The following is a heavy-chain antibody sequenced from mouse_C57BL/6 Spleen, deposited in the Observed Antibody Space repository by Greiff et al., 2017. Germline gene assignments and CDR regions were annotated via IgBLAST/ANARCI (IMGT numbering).Heavy chain of an antibody. Sequence: VQLQQSGAELVRPGASVKLSCKASGYTFTDYYINWVKQRPGQGLEWIARIYPGSGNTYYNEKFKGKATLTAEKSSSTAYMQLSSLTSEDSAVYFCARFYGNFSFYAMDYWGQGTSVTVSS. V-gene: IGHV1-76*01. CDR1: GYTFTDYY. J-gene: IGHJ4*01. D-gene: IGHD2-1*01. CDR3: ARFYGNFSFYAMDY. CDR2: IYPGSGNT.